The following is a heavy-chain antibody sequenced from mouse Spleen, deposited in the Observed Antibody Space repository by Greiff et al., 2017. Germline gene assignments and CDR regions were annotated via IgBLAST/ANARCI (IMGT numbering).Heavy chain of an antibody. V-gene: IGHV1-69*01. CDR3: ARGHGSSGYFDV. D-gene: IGHD1-1*01. Sequence: QVQLQQPGAELVMPGASVKLSCKASGYTFTSYWMHWVKQRPGQGLEWIGEIDPSDSYTNYNQKFKGKATLTVDKSSSTAYMQLSSLTSEDSAVYCCARGHGSSGYFDVWGTGTTVTVSS. CDR2: IDPSDSYT. J-gene: IGHJ1*03. CDR1: GYTFTSYW.